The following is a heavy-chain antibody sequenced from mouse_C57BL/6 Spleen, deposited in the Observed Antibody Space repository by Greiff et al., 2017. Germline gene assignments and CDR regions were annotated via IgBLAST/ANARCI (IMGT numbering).Heavy chain of an antibody. CDR3: ARAYYSNYYFDY. CDR1: GFTFSSYA. J-gene: IGHJ2*01. V-gene: IGHV5-4*03. CDR2: ISDGGSYT. D-gene: IGHD2-5*01. Sequence: EVKLMESGGGLVKPGGSLKLSCAASGFTFSSYAMSWVRQTPEKRLEWVATISDGGSYTYYPDNVKGRFTISRDNAKNNLYLQMSHLKSEDTAMYYGARAYYSNYYFDYWGQGTTLTVSS.